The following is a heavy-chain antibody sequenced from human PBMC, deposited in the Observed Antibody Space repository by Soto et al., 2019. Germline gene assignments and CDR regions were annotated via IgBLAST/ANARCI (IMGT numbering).Heavy chain of an antibody. V-gene: IGHV1-69*13. Sequence: SVKVSCKASGGTFSSYAISWVRQAPGQGLEWMGGIIPIFGTANYAQKFQGRVTITADESTSTAYMELSSLRSEDTAMYYCASLDTAMVNQVGYWGQGTLVTVSS. CDR3: ASLDTAMVNQVGY. CDR2: IIPIFGTA. D-gene: IGHD5-18*01. CDR1: GGTFSSYA. J-gene: IGHJ4*02.